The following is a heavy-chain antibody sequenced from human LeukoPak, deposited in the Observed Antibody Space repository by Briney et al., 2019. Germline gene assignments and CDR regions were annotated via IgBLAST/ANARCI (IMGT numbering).Heavy chain of an antibody. J-gene: IGHJ4*02. CDR3: VRDRELYY. Sequence: SETPSLTCSVSGGSISIYYWSWIRQPPGKGLEWIGYVYNSGSTDYNPSLKSRVTISVDTSKNQFSLKVNSVTASDTAVYYCVRDRELYYWGQGILVTVSS. D-gene: IGHD1-26*01. CDR2: VYNSGST. V-gene: IGHV4-59*01. CDR1: GGSISIYY.